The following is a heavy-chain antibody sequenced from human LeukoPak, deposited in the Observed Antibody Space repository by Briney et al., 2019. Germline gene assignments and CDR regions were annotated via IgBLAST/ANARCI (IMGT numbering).Heavy chain of an antibody. CDR2: IYYSGST. Sequence: PSETLSLTCSVSGGPVSSGISYWSWIRQPPGKGPEWIGSIYYSGSTYYNPSLKSRVTISVDTSKNQFSLKLSSVTAADTAVYYCARRSQLRGAFDVWGQGTMVTVSS. CDR1: GGPVSSGISY. J-gene: IGHJ3*01. V-gene: IGHV4-39*01. CDR3: ARRSQLRGAFDV. D-gene: IGHD2-2*01.